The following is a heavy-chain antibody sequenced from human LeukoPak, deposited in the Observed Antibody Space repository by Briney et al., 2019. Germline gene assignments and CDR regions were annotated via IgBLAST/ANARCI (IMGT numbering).Heavy chain of an antibody. CDR2: INPNSGGT. V-gene: IGHV1-2*02. J-gene: IGHJ3*02. D-gene: IGHD1-26*01. CDR1: GYTFTGYY. CDR3: ARGVVGSFGAFDI. Sequence: ASVKVSCKASGYTFTGYYMHWVRQAPGQGLEWMGWINPNSGGTNYAQKFQGRVTMTRDTSISTAYMELSRLRSDDTAVYYCARGVVGSFGAFDIWGQGTMVTVSS.